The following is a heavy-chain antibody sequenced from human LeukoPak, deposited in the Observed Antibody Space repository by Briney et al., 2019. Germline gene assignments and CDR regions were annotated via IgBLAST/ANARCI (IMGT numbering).Heavy chain of an antibody. D-gene: IGHD2-8*01. J-gene: IGHJ2*01. Sequence: GESLKISCKGSGYSFTNNWIGWVRQMPGKGLEWMGIIYPGDSDTRYSPSFQGQVTISADKSISTAYLQWNSLKASDSAIYFCARRTSMAFWFFDLWGRGTLATVPS. CDR1: GYSFTNNW. V-gene: IGHV5-51*01. CDR2: IYPGDSDT. CDR3: ARRTSMAFWFFDL.